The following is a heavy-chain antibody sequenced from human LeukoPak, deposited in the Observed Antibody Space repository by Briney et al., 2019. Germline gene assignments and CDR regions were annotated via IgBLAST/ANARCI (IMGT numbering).Heavy chain of an antibody. J-gene: IGHJ3*01. CDR1: GFSFSSYA. D-gene: IGHD2-15*01. V-gene: IGHV3-23*01. CDR3: AKAPNSGGNCYEASDV. Sequence: AGGSLRVSCAASGFSFSSYAMSWVRQAPGKGLEWVSAISGSGATTYYTDSAKGRFTISRDNSKITLYLQMDSLRAEDTAMYYCAKAPNSGGNCYEASDVWGQGTMVTVSS. CDR2: ISGSGATT.